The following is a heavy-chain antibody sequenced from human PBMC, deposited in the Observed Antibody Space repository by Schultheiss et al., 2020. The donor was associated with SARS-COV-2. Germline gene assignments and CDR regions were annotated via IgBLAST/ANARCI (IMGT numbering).Heavy chain of an antibody. CDR3: ARDTDCTGGSCPLAY. CDR1: GGSISSYY. Sequence: SETLSLTCTVSGGSISSYYWSWIRQPPGKGLEWIGYIYYSGSTNYNPSLQSRVTISVDKSKNQISLKLTSVTAADTAVYYCARDTDCTGGSCPLAYWGQGTLVTVSS. J-gene: IGHJ4*02. D-gene: IGHD2-15*01. CDR2: IYYSGST. V-gene: IGHV4-59*12.